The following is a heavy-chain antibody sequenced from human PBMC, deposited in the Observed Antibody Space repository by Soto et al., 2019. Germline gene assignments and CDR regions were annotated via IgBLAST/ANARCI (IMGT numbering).Heavy chain of an antibody. CDR3: ARLGGFYQSLDS. J-gene: IGHJ5*01. D-gene: IGHD3-22*01. CDR1: GGSISTYY. Sequence: SETLSLTCTVSGGSISTYYWSWIRQPPGKGLEWIGYIYYTGTTTYKPSFKSRLTISIDSSKNQISLKLTSVTAADTAVYYCARLGGFYQSLDSWGQGALVTVS. CDR2: IYYTGTT. V-gene: IGHV4-59*08.